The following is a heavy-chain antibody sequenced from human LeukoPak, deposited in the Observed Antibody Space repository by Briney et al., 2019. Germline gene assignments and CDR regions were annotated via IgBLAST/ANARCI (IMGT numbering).Heavy chain of an antibody. CDR3: ARNFNFDC. CDR1: QFTFSSYW. J-gene: IGHJ4*02. Sequence: GGSLRLSCAASQFTFSSYWMHWVRQAPGKGLGWVSRINTDGSATSYADSVKGRFTISRDNAKNTLYLQMNSLRAEDTAVYYCARNFNFDCWGQGTLVTVSS. CDR2: INTDGSAT. V-gene: IGHV3-74*01.